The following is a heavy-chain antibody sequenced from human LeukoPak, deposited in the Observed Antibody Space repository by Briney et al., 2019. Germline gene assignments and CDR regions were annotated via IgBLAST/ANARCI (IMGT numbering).Heavy chain of an antibody. D-gene: IGHD5-24*01. CDR1: GFTFSSYG. Sequence: GRSLRLSCAASGFTFSSYGMNWVRQAPGKGLEWVAVTWYDGSNKYYADSEKGRFTISRDNSKNTLYLQMNSLRAEDTAVYYCARDRMPTIEGFDYWGQRTLVTVSS. CDR2: TWYDGSNK. V-gene: IGHV3-33*01. CDR3: ARDRMPTIEGFDY. J-gene: IGHJ4*02.